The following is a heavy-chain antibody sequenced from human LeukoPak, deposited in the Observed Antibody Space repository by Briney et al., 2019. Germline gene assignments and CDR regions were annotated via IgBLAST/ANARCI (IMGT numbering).Heavy chain of an antibody. V-gene: IGHV5-51*01. CDR3: ARHVFGGSYPDY. Sequence: GESLKIYCKASGYCFTAYYIGWVRQLPGKGLEWMGIIYPGDSDTRYSPSFQGQVTISADKSITTAYLQWSSLKASDTARYYCARHVFGGSYPDYWGQGTLVTVSS. CDR1: GYCFTAYY. D-gene: IGHD3-16*02. J-gene: IGHJ4*02. CDR2: IYPGDSDT.